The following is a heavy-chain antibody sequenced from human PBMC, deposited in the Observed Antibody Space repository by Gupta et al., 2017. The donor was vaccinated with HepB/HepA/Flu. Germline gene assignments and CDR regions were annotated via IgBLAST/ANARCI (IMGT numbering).Heavy chain of an antibody. V-gene: IGHV3-30*18. CDR3: AKDRGIKYYYGSGLTYYFDY. CDR2: ISYDGSNK. Sequence: GFTFSSYGMHWVRQAPGKGLEWVAVISYDGSNKYYADSVKGRFTISRDNSKNTLYLQMNSLRAEDTAVYYCAKDRGIKYYYGSGLTYYFDYWGQGTLVTVSS. CDR1: GFTFSSYG. J-gene: IGHJ4*02. D-gene: IGHD3-10*01.